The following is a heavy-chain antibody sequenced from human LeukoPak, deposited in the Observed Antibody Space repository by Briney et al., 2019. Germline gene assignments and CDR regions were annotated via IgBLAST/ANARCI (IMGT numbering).Heavy chain of an antibody. CDR2: INPSGGST. D-gene: IGHD6-13*01. CDR3: AREDGAAAGTTGHYYYYGMDV. V-gene: IGHV1-46*01. J-gene: IGHJ6*02. Sequence: ASVKVSCKASGYTFTSYYMHWVRQAPGQGLEWMGIINPSGGSTSYAQKFQGRVTMTRGTSTSTAYMELRSLRSDDTAVYYCAREDGAAAGTTGHYYYYGMDVWGQGTTVTVSS. CDR1: GYTFTSYY.